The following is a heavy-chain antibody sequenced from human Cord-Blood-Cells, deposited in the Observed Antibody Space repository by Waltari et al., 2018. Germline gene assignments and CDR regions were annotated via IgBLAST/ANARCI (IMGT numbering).Heavy chain of an antibody. CDR3: ARGYCSSTSCYDAFDI. CDR2: ITPIFGTA. V-gene: IGHV1-69*01. J-gene: IGHJ3*02. D-gene: IGHD2-2*01. CDR1: GGTFSSYA. Sequence: QVQLVQSGAEVKKPGSSVKVSCKASGGTFSSYAISWVRQAPGQGLEWMGGITPIFGTANYAQKFQGRVTITADESTSTAYMELSSLRSEDTAVYYCARGYCSSTSCYDAFDIWGQGTMVTVSS.